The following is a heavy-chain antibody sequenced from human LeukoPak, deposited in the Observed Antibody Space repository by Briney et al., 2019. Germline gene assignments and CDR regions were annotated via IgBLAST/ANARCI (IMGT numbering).Heavy chain of an antibody. D-gene: IGHD3-10*01. J-gene: IGHJ6*03. CDR1: GGSISSYY. V-gene: IGHV4-59*01. CDR2: IYYSGST. CDR3: ANVPVTMVRGFRSYYLMDV. Sequence: SETLSLTCTVSGGSISSYYWSWIREPPGKGLEWIGYIYYSGSTNYNPSLKSRVTISVDTSKNQFSLKLSSVTSVEMAVYYCANVPVTMVRGFRSYYLMDVWGKGTTVTVSS.